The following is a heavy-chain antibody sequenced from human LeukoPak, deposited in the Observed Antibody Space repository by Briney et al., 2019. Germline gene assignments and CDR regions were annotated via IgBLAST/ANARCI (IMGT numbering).Heavy chain of an antibody. J-gene: IGHJ4*02. D-gene: IGHD2-15*01. CDR3: ARGKDIDFDY. Sequence: PSETLSLTCTVSGGSMSSYYWSWIRQPPGKGLEWIGYIYYSGSTNYNPSLKSRLTISVDTSKNQFSLKLSSVTAADTAVYYCARGKDIDFDYWGQGTLVTVSS. V-gene: IGHV4-59*12. CDR1: GGSMSSYY. CDR2: IYYSGST.